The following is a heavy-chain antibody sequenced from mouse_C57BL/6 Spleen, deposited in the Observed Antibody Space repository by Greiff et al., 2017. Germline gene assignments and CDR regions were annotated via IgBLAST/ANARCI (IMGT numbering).Heavy chain of an antibody. CDR1: GYTFTNYW. CDR2: IYPGGGYT. V-gene: IGHV1-63*01. CDR3: ARTGGYYGSSYEWYFDV. D-gene: IGHD1-1*01. J-gene: IGHJ1*03. Sequence: QVQLQQSGAELVRPGTSVKMSCKASGYTFTNYWIGWAKQRPGHGLEWIGDIYPGGGYTNYNEKFKGKATLTADKSSSTAYMQLSSLTSEDSAIXYCARTGGYYGSSYEWYFDVWGTGTTGTVSS.